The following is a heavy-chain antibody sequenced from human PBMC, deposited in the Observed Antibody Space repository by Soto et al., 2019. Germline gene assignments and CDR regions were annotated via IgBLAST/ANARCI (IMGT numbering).Heavy chain of an antibody. V-gene: IGHV4-30-4*08. CDR2: ICYSGST. J-gene: IGHJ4*02. CDR3: AREESGLFDY. CDR1: GDSLSRADYC. Sequence: QVQLQESGPGLVKPSQTLSLTCTVSGDSLSRADYCWSWIRQAPGKGLEWIGYICYSGSTYHNPSLKSRTSMSVDTSKKQFSLTLTSVTAADTAVYYCAREESGLFDYWGQGRLVPVSS. D-gene: IGHD5-12*01.